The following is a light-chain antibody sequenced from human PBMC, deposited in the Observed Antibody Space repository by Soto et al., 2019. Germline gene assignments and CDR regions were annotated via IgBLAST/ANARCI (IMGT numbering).Light chain of an antibody. CDR3: QQYGSSPKYN. J-gene: IGKJ2*01. CDR1: QSVSSSY. Sequence: EIVLTQSPGTLSLSPGERATLSCRASQSVSSSYLAWYQQKPGQAPRLLIYGASSRATGIPDRFSGSGSGTDFTLTISRLEPKDFAVYYCQQYGSSPKYNFGQGTKLEIK. V-gene: IGKV3-20*01. CDR2: GAS.